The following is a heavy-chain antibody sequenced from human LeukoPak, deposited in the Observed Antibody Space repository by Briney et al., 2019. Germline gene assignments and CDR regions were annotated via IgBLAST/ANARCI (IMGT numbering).Heavy chain of an antibody. J-gene: IGHJ5*02. Sequence: SVKVSCKASGGTFSSYAISWVRQAPGQGLEWMGRIIPILGIANYAQKFQGRVTITADKSTSTAYMELSSLRSEDTAVYYCARHPEYYYGSGSEKNWFDPWGQGTLVTVSS. CDR2: IIPILGIA. CDR1: GGTFSSYA. V-gene: IGHV1-69*04. CDR3: ARHPEYYYGSGSEKNWFDP. D-gene: IGHD3-10*01.